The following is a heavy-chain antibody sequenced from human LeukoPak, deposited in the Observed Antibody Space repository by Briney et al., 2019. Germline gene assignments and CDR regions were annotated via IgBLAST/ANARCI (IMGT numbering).Heavy chain of an antibody. Sequence: ASVKVSCKASGYTFTSYGISWVRQAPGQGLEWMGWISAYNGNTNYAQKLQGRVTMTTDTSTSTGYMELRSLRSDDTAVYYCARDKYYYDSSGSNWFDPWGQGTLVTVSS. D-gene: IGHD3-22*01. CDR3: ARDKYYYDSSGSNWFDP. CDR1: GYTFTSYG. CDR2: ISAYNGNT. V-gene: IGHV1-18*01. J-gene: IGHJ5*02.